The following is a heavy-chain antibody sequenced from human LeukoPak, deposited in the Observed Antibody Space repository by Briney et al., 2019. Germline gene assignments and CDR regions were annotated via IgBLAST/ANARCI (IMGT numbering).Heavy chain of an antibody. D-gene: IGHD4-23*01. Sequence: GASVKVSCKASGYDFSSYGISWVRQAPGQGLQWMGWISVYNGKTKYGPLQGRVTMTTDTSTDTAYMELRGLSSDDTAMYYCARHMTTVVTSLDNWGQGTLVIVSS. CDR3: ARHMTTVVTSLDN. CDR2: ISVYNGKT. V-gene: IGHV1-18*01. CDR1: GYDFSSYG. J-gene: IGHJ4*02.